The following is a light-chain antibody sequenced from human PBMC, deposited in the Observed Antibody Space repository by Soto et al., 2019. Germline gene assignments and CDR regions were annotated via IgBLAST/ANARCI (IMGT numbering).Light chain of an antibody. Sequence: DIQLTQSPSFLSAFVGDRVTITCRASQGISSTYLAWYQQKPGKAPKLLIYAASALQSGVPSRFSGSGSGTEFTLTISSLQPEDFATYYCHQLDTYPFTFGGGTKVDI. CDR2: AAS. V-gene: IGKV1-9*01. CDR3: HQLDTYPFT. CDR1: QGISSTY. J-gene: IGKJ4*01.